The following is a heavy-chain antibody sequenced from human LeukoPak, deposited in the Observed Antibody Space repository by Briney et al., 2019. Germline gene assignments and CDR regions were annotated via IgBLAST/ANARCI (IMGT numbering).Heavy chain of an antibody. V-gene: IGHV3-33*01. CDR1: GFTFRSYG. J-gene: IGHJ4*02. CDR2: IWYDGSNK. CDR3: ARVAGHDIRGLITYYFDD. D-gene: IGHD3-10*01. Sequence: GRSLRLSCAASGFTFRSYGMQWVRQAPGKGLEWVAIIWYDGSNKYYSDSVKGRFTISRGNSKNTLYLQMNSLRAEDTAVYYCARVAGHDIRGLITYYFDDWGQGTLVTVSS.